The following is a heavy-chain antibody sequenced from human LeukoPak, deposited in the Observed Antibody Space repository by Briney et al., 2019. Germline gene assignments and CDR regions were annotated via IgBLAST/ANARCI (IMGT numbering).Heavy chain of an antibody. D-gene: IGHD3-22*01. CDR2: IYDSGSS. Sequence: SETLSLTCTVSGGSISSGDYYWSWIRQPPGTALEWIGYIYDSGSSYYNPSPKSRVTISVDTSKNQFSLKLSSVTAADTAVYYCARPYDSSGYFPFDYWGQGTLVTVSS. V-gene: IGHV4-30-4*01. CDR3: ARPYDSSGYFPFDY. CDR1: GGSISSGDYY. J-gene: IGHJ4*02.